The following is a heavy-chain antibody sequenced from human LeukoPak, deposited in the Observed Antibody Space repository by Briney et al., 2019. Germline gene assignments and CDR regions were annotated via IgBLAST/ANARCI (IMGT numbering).Heavy chain of an antibody. Sequence: GGSLRLSCAASGFTFSSYSMNWVRQAPGKGLEWVSSISSSSSYIYYADSVKGRFTISRDNAKNSLYLQMNSLRAEDTAVYYCARDSGRDSSGYQPNDAFDIWGQGTMVTVSS. CDR2: ISSSSSYI. D-gene: IGHD3-22*01. V-gene: IGHV3-21*01. CDR3: ARDSGRDSSGYQPNDAFDI. CDR1: GFTFSSYS. J-gene: IGHJ3*02.